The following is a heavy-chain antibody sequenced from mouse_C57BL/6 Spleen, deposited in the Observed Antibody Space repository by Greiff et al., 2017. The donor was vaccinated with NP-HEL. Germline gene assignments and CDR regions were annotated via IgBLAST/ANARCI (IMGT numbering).Heavy chain of an antibody. D-gene: IGHD1-1*01. CDR3: ARHYYGSSPWYFDV. CDR1: GYTFTSYW. Sequence: QVQLQQPGAELVMPGASVKLSCKASGYTFTSYWMHWVKQRPGQGLEWIGEIDPSDSYTNYNQKFKGKSTLTVDKSSSTTYMQLISLTSEDSAVYYCARHYYGSSPWYFDVWGTGTTVTVSS. J-gene: IGHJ1*03. V-gene: IGHV1-69*01. CDR2: IDPSDSYT.